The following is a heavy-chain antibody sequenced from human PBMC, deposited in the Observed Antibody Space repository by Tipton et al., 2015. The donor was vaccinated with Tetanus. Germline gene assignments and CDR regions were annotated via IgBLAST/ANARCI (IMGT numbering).Heavy chain of an antibody. V-gene: IGHV3-33*01. CDR1: GFTFSSYG. D-gene: IGHD2-15*01. Sequence: SLRLSCAASGFTFSSYGIHWVRQAPGKGLEWVAVSWYDGTDTYYADAVKGRFTISRDNSKNTLYLQMNSLRAEDTAVYYCAREADCSGGSCFSGDFDNWGQGTQVTVSS. CDR2: SWYDGTDT. CDR3: AREADCSGGSCFSGDFDN. J-gene: IGHJ4*02.